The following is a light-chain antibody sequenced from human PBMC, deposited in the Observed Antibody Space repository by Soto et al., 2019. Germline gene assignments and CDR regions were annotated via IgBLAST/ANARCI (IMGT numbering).Light chain of an antibody. CDR2: AAS. CDR3: QKYNSARRT. CDR1: QGISNY. Sequence: DIQMTQAPSSLSASVGDRVTSACRASQGISNYVAWYQQKPGKVPKLLIYAASILQSGVPSRFSGSGSGTDFTLTISSLQPEDVATYYCQKYNSARRTFGGGTKVEIK. V-gene: IGKV1-27*01. J-gene: IGKJ4*01.